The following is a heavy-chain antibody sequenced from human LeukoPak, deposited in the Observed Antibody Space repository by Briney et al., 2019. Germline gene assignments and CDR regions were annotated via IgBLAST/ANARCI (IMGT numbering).Heavy chain of an antibody. V-gene: IGHV3-30*02. Sequence: GGSLRLSCAASGFTFSSYGMHWVRQAPGKGLEWVAFIRYDGSNKYYADSVKGRFTISRDNSKNTLYLQMNSLRAEDTAVYYCASGGQLTYYFDYWGQRTLVTVSS. J-gene: IGHJ4*02. CDR3: ASGGQLTYYFDY. CDR1: GFTFSSYG. D-gene: IGHD6-13*01. CDR2: IRYDGSNK.